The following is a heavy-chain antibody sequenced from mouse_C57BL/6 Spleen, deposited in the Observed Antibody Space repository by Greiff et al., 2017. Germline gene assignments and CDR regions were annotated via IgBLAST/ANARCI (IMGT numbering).Heavy chain of an antibody. J-gene: IGHJ2*01. CDR3: ASTSYYYGSSYVY. V-gene: IGHV1-64*01. CDR1: GFTFTSYW. D-gene: IGHD1-1*01. Sequence: QVQLQQPGAELVKPGASVKLSCKASGFTFTSYWMHWVKQRPGQGLEWIGMIHPNSGSTNYNEKFKSKATLTVDKSSSTAYMQLSSLTSEDSAVYYCASTSYYYGSSYVYWGQGTTLTGSS. CDR2: IHPNSGST.